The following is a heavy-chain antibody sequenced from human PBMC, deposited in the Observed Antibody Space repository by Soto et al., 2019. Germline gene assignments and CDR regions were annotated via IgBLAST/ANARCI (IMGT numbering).Heavy chain of an antibody. CDR2: ISSSGSTI. CDR1: GFTFSSYE. Sequence: PGGSLRLSCAASGFTFSSYEMNWVRQAPGKGLEWVSYISSSGSTIYYADSVKGRFTISRDNAKNSLYLQMNSLRAEDTAVYYCARAYDYSNYGYGMDVWGQGTTVTVSS. J-gene: IGHJ6*02. V-gene: IGHV3-48*03. D-gene: IGHD4-4*01. CDR3: ARAYDYSNYGYGMDV.